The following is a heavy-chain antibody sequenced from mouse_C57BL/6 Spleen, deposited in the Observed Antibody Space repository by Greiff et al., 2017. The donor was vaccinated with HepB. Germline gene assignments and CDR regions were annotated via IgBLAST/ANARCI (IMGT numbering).Heavy chain of an antibody. D-gene: IGHD1-1*01. CDR3: ARPHYYGSSYAFDY. Sequence: KESCKASGYTFTSYWMHWVKQRPGRGLEWIGRIDPNSGGTKYNEKFKSKATLTVDKPSSTAYMQLSSLTSEDSAVYYCARPHYYGSSYAFDYWGQGTTLTVSS. CDR2: IDPNSGGT. CDR1: GYTFTSYW. J-gene: IGHJ2*01. V-gene: IGHV1-72*01.